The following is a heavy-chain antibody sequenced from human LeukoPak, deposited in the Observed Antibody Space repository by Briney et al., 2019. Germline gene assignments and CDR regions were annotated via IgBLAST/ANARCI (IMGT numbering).Heavy chain of an antibody. CDR3: ARGPEYYYGSGSYDDYGMDV. Sequence: VSCQGCLWTFPSYRINWLRPAPGQGREGMGWIRAYNGKSNYLQKLQGRVTMTTDTPTSTAYMELRSLRSVDTGAYYCARGPEYYYGSGSYDDYGMDVWGQGATVTVCS. CDR2: IRAYNGKS. J-gene: IGHJ6*01. D-gene: IGHD3-10*01. CDR1: LWTFPSYR. V-gene: IGHV1-18*01.